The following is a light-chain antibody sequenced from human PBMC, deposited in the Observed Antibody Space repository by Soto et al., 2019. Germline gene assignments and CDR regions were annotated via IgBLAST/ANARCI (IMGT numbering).Light chain of an antibody. CDR3: QQRQYWPPIT. CDR1: QSVSSSY. Sequence: EIVLTQSPCAXSXXPXXXXXXXXRXXQSVSSSYLAWYQQKPGQAPRLLIYGASSRATGIPDRFSGSGSGTDFTLTISSLEPEDFAIYYCQQRQYWPPITFGQGTRLEIK. V-gene: IGKV3D-20*02. CDR2: GAS. J-gene: IGKJ5*01.